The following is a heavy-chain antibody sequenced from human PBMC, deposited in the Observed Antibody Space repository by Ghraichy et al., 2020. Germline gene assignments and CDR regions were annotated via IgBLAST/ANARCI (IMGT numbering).Heavy chain of an antibody. J-gene: IGHJ6*02. Sequence: SETLSLTCAVSGGSISGGGNSWSWIRQSQGMGLEWIGYIYPSGITNYNPSLNNRVTMSIDTSKNHFSLKLTSVTAADTAVYYCARDTISGFAMDVWGQGTTVTVSS. CDR1: GGSISGGGNS. CDR2: IYPSGIT. D-gene: IGHD3-22*01. V-gene: IGHV4-30-2*06. CDR3: ARDTISGFAMDV.